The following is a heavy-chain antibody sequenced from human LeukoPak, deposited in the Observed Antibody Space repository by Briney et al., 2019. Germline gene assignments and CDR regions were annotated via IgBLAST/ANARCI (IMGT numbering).Heavy chain of an antibody. J-gene: IGHJ3*02. CDR2: LSGTSSTT. D-gene: IGHD4-17*01. CDR3: ARDLSVTTLYIDAFDI. V-gene: IGHV3-48*01. Sequence: GGSLRLSCAASGFTFSSYSMNWVRQAPGKGLEWVSCLSGTSSTTYYADSVKGRFTISRDNAKNSLYLQMNSLRTEDTAVYYCARDLSVTTLYIDAFDIWGQGTMVTVSS. CDR1: GFTFSSYS.